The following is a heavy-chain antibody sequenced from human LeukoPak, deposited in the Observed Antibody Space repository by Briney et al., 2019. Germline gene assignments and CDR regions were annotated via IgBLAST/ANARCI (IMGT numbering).Heavy chain of an antibody. Sequence: GRSLRLSCAASGFTFDTYGMHWVRQAPGKGLEWVAVISYDGNNENYVDSVKGRFTISRDNSKNTLYLQMNSLRAEDTAVYYCATRSIYYYYFDYWDQGTLVTVSS. J-gene: IGHJ4*02. CDR3: ATRSIYYYYFDY. CDR1: GFTFDTYG. CDR2: ISYDGNNE. V-gene: IGHV3-30*03. D-gene: IGHD3-22*01.